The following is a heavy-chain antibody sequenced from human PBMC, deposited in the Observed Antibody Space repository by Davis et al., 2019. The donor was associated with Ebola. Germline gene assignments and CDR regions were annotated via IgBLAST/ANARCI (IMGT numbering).Heavy chain of an antibody. V-gene: IGHV3-23*01. J-gene: IGHJ4*02. CDR2: ISGSGGST. D-gene: IGHD6-13*01. CDR1: GFTFSSYA. Sequence: GESLKISCAASGFTFSSYAMSWVRQAPGKGLEWVSAISGSGGSTYYADSVKGRFTISRDNSKNTLYLQMNSLRAEDTAVYYCTKDHKHGAAAGFFDYWGQGALVTVSS. CDR3: TKDHKHGAAAGFFDY.